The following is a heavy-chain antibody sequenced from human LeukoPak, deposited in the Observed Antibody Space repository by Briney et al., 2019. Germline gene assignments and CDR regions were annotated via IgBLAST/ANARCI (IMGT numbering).Heavy chain of an antibody. CDR1: GFTFGIHG. CDR2: ISPGADIT. D-gene: IGHD5-24*01. CDR3: AKDCGWLHFCS. Sequence: PGGSLRLSCAASGFTFGIHGMNWVRQAPGKGLEWVSGISPGADITYYAESVKGRFTISRDNSKNTLYLQINTLRAEDTAIYYCAKDCGWLHFCSWGQGTLVTVSS. V-gene: IGHV3-23*01. J-gene: IGHJ5*02.